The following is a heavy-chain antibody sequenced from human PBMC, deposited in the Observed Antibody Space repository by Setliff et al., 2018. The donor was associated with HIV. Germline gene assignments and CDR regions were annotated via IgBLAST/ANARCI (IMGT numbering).Heavy chain of an antibody. CDR2: IYQSGST. D-gene: IGHD3-22*01. J-gene: IGHJ3*02. V-gene: IGHV4-4*02. Sequence: SETLSLTCAVSGGSISSSNWWTWVRQPPGKGLEWIGEIYQSGSTNYNPSLKSRVTISVDKSKKQFSLKLSSVTAADTAVYYCARPNYYDSGGYPDGFDIWGQGSMVTVSS. CDR3: ARPNYYDSGGYPDGFDI. CDR1: GGSISSSNW.